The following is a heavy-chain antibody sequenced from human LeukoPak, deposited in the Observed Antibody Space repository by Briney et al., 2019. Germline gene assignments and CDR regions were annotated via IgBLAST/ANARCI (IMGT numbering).Heavy chain of an antibody. CDR3: ARDLRVPAAIGSYYYYGMDV. V-gene: IGHV1-2*02. D-gene: IGHD2-2*02. J-gene: IGHJ6*02. CDR1: GYTFTGYY. Sequence: ASVKVSCKASGYTFTGYYMHWVRQAPGQGLEWMGWINPNSGGTNYAQKFQGRVTMTRDTSISTAYMELSRLTSDDTAVYYCARDLRVPAAIGSYYYYGMDVWGQGTTVTVSS. CDR2: INPNSGGT.